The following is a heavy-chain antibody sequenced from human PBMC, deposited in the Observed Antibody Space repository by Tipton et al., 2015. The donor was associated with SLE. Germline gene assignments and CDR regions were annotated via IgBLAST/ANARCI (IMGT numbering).Heavy chain of an antibody. Sequence: QSGAEVKKPGASVKVSCKASGYTFTSYAISWVRQAPGQGLEWLGGIIPVFGTAEYEQKFQGRITITADESSSTAYMELSSLRSEGTAVYYCARGSSSWVKYFDYWGQGTLVTVSS. J-gene: IGHJ4*02. CDR2: IIPVFGTA. V-gene: IGHV1-69*13. D-gene: IGHD6-6*01. CDR3: ARGSSSWVKYFDY. CDR1: GYTFTSYA.